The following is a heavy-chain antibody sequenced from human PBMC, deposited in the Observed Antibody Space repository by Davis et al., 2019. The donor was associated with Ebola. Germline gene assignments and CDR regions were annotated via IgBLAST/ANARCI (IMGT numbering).Heavy chain of an antibody. CDR1: GYSFTSYW. Sequence: GESLKISCKGSGYSFTSYWIGWVRQMPGKGLEWMGIIYPGDSDTRYSPSFQGQVTISADKSISTAYLQWSSLKASDTAMYYCARGSFWSGYYQGVVDYWGQGTLVTVSS. CDR2: IYPGDSDT. J-gene: IGHJ4*02. D-gene: IGHD3-3*01. V-gene: IGHV5-51*01. CDR3: ARGSFWSGYYQGVVDY.